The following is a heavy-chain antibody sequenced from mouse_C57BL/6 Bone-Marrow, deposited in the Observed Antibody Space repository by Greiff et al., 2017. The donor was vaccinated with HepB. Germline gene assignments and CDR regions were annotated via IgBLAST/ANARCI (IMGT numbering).Heavy chain of an antibody. Sequence: QVQLKQPGAELVKPGASVKLSCKASGYTFTSYWMNWVKQRPGQGLEWIGMIHPNSGSTNYNEKFKSKATLTVDKSSSTAYMQLSSLTSEDSAVYYCARAWDAGDYWGQGTTLTVSS. V-gene: IGHV1-64*01. CDR2: IHPNSGST. D-gene: IGHD4-1*01. CDR3: ARAWDAGDY. CDR1: GYTFTSYW. J-gene: IGHJ2*01.